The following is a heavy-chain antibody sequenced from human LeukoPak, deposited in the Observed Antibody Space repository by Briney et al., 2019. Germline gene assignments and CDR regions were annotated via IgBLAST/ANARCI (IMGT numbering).Heavy chain of an antibody. J-gene: IGHJ4*02. Sequence: SETLSLTCAVYGGSFSGFYWSWIRQPPGKGLGWIGEINHSGSTNYNPSLKSRGTISVDTSKNQFSLKLSSVTAADTAVYYCASPPRYNSSGYYTYWGQGTLVTVSS. CDR2: INHSGST. V-gene: IGHV4-34*01. CDR1: GGSFSGFY. D-gene: IGHD3-22*01. CDR3: ASPPRYNSSGYYTY.